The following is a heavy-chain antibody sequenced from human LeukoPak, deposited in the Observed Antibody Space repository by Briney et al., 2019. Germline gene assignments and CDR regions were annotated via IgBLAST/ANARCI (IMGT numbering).Heavy chain of an antibody. CDR2: IWFDGSDK. CDR1: GFTFSNYG. Sequence: GGSLRLSCVASGFTFSNYGMHWVRQAPGKGLEWVAIIWFDGSDKYYADSVKGRVTISRDNSKNTLYLQMNSLRAEDTAVYYCARHASGHYFDSWGRGTLVTVSS. CDR3: ARHASGHYFDS. J-gene: IGHJ4*02. D-gene: IGHD2-15*01. V-gene: IGHV3-33*01.